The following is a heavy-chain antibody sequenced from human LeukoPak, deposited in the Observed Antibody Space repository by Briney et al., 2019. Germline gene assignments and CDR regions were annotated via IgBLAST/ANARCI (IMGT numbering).Heavy chain of an antibody. CDR2: IIPIFGIA. CDR3: ARGDYYDSSGRLLDY. Sequence: ASVKVSCKASGGTFSSYTISWVRQAPGQGLEWMGRIIPIFGIANYAQKFQGRVTITADKSTSTAYMELSSLRSEDTAVYYCARGDYYDSSGRLLDYWGQGTLVTVSS. CDR1: GGTFSSYT. J-gene: IGHJ4*02. V-gene: IGHV1-69*02. D-gene: IGHD3-22*01.